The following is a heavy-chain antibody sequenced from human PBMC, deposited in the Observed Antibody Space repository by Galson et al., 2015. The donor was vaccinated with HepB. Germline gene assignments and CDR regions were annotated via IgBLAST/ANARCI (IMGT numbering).Heavy chain of an antibody. CDR1: GFTFSSYW. J-gene: IGHJ4*02. V-gene: IGHV3-7*01. CDR3: ARDKWFGELLPNYYDY. Sequence: SLRLSCAASGFTFSSYWMTWVRQAPGKGLEWVANINQDGSEISYMDSIKGRFTISRDNAKNSVYLEMDSLRAEDTAVYYCARDKWFGELLPNYYDYWGQGSLVTVSS. CDR2: INQDGSEI. D-gene: IGHD3-10*01.